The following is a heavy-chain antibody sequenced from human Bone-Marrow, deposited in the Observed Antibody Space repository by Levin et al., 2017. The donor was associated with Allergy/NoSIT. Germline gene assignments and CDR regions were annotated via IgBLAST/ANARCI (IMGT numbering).Heavy chain of an antibody. V-gene: IGHV3-21*01. CDR3: ARVGGGEYCSSTTCSYMDV. J-gene: IGHJ6*03. Sequence: GESLKISCAASGFTFSSYSMTWVRQAPGKGLEWVSSISSSSSYIYNADSVKGRFTISRDNAKNSLYLQMNSLRAEDTAVYYCARVGGGEYCSSTTCSYMDVWGKGTTVTVSS. CDR2: ISSSSSYI. D-gene: IGHD2-2*01. CDR1: GFTFSSYS.